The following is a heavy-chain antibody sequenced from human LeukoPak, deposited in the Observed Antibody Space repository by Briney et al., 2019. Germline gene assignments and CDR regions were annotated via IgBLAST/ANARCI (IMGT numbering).Heavy chain of an antibody. CDR3: VRHQGRRDGYNIDY. CDR2: IYYSGST. V-gene: IGHV4-59*08. Sequence: PSETLSLTCTVSGGSISSYYWGWIRHPPGEGLEWIGYIYYSGSTNYNPPLKSRVTISVDPSKNQFSLKLSSVTAADTAVYYCVRHQGRRDGYNIDYWGQGTLVTVSS. D-gene: IGHD5-24*01. J-gene: IGHJ4*02. CDR1: GGSISSYY.